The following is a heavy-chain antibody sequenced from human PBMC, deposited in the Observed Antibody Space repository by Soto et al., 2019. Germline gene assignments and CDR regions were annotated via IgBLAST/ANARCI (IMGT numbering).Heavy chain of an antibody. J-gene: IGHJ3*02. CDR2: IRSKANSYAT. D-gene: IGHD3-9*01. CDR1: GFTFSGSA. CDR3: TSLVMVDAFDI. Sequence: GGSLRLSCAASGFTFSGSAMDWVRQASGKGLEWVGRIRSKANSYATAYAASVKGRFTISRDDSKNTAYLQMNSLKTEDTAVYYCTSLVMVDAFDIWGQGTMVTVSS. V-gene: IGHV3-73*01.